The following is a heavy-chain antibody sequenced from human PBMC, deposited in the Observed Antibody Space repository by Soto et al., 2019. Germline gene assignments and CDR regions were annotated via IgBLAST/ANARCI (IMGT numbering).Heavy chain of an antibody. CDR3: TALNSIASDY. V-gene: IGHV3-73*01. CDR1: GFCFSASD. J-gene: IGHJ4*02. D-gene: IGHD3-3*02. CDR2: IRSKSNNHTT. Sequence: GGCVGLLYGVAGFCFSASDMHWVRQACGRGLEGVGRIRSKSNNHTTIYSASVKSRFIISRDDSKNTAYLEMTSLKYEDTAVYYCTALNSIASDYWGQGSLVTVSS.